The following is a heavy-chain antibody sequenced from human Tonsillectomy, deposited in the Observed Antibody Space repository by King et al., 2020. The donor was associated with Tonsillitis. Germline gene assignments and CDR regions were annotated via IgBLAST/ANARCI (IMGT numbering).Heavy chain of an antibody. Sequence: VQLVESGGGLVQPGGSLRRSCAASGFTFSSYAMSWVRQAPGKGLEGVSSTSGRGTGSYYADSVKGRFTISRANSNNTLFLQMNSLRVEDTAVYYCAKGSRGYGAYASQGAFDYWGQGALVTVSS. V-gene: IGHV3-23*04. CDR2: TSGRGTGS. D-gene: IGHD5-12*01. J-gene: IGHJ4*02. CDR1: GFTFSSYA. CDR3: AKGSRGYGAYASQGAFDY.